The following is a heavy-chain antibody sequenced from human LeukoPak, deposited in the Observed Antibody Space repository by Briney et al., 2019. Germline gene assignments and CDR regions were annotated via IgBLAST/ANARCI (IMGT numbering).Heavy chain of an antibody. D-gene: IGHD3-10*02. Sequence: AGGSLRLSCAASGFTFSDYSMNWVRQAPGKGLEWVASISSSSPYIYYTDSVKGRFTISRDNAKNSLYLQMNSLRAEDTAVYYCAELGITMIGGVWGKGTTVTISS. J-gene: IGHJ6*04. V-gene: IGHV3-21*01. CDR2: ISSSSPYI. CDR3: AELGITMIGGV. CDR1: GFTFSDYS.